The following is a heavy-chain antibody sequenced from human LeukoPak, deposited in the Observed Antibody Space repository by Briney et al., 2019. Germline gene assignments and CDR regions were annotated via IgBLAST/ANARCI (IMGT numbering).Heavy chain of an antibody. D-gene: IGHD6-19*01. CDR2: INPNSGGT. V-gene: IGHV1-2*02. CDR1: GYTSTGYY. J-gene: IGHJ4*02. CDR3: ARDDTMYSSGWPTY. Sequence: ASVKVSCKASGYTSTGYYMHWVRQAPGQGLEWMGWINPNSGGTNYAQKFQGRVTMTRDTSISTAYMELSRLRSDDTAVYYCARDDTMYSSGWPTYWGQGTLVTVSS.